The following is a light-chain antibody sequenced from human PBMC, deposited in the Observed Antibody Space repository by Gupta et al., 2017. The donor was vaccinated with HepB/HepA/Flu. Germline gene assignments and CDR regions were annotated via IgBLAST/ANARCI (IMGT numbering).Light chain of an antibody. Sequence: QPVLTQPPSVSAAPGQKVSISCSGSSSNIGKNYVSWYQQVPGTAPKLLIYENSKRPSGIPDRFSGSKSGTSATLGITGLQTGDEADYYCGSSDSSLITVLFGGGTKLTVL. CDR2: ENS. V-gene: IGLV1-51*01. J-gene: IGLJ2*01. CDR3: GSSDSSLITVL. CDR1: SSNIGKNY.